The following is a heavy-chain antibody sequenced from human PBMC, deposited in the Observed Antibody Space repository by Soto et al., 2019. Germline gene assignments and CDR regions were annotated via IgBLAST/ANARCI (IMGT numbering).Heavy chain of an antibody. CDR3: ARSSGGSGRYYWFDP. D-gene: IGHD3-10*01. CDR1: GYSCTSYW. V-gene: IGHV5-51*03. CDR2: IYPGDSDT. J-gene: IGHJ5*02. Sequence: EVQLVQAGAEVKKPGESLKISCTGSGYSCTSYWIGWVRQMPGKGLEWMGLIYPGDSDTRYSPSFQGQVAISGDKSSRTAYLQWSSLKASDTAMDYCARSSGGSGRYYWFDPWGQGTLVTVSS.